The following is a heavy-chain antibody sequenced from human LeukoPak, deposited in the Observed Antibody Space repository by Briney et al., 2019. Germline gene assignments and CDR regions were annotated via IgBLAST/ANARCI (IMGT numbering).Heavy chain of an antibody. V-gene: IGHV3-21*03. D-gene: IGHD6-13*01. Sequence: GGSLRLSCVASGFTFSSYSMNWVRQAPGKGLEWVSCIRSDSSYMYYADSVKGRFTISRDDSKDTLYLQMNSLRTEDTAVYYCTSLRGSSSQYFQYWGQGTLVTVSS. J-gene: IGHJ1*01. CDR1: GFTFSSYS. CDR3: TSLRGSSSQYFQY. CDR2: IRSDSSYM.